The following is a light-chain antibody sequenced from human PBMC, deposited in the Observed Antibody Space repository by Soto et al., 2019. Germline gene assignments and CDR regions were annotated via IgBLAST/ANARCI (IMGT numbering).Light chain of an antibody. CDR2: EVS. Sequence: QSVLTQPASVSGSPGQSITISCTGTSSDVGGYNYVSWYQQHPGKAPKLMIHEVSNRPSGVSNRFSGSKSGNTASLTISGLQDEEEADYYCFSYKSRGTYVFGTGTKVTV. J-gene: IGLJ1*01. CDR1: SSDVGGYNY. V-gene: IGLV2-14*01. CDR3: FSYKSRGTYV.